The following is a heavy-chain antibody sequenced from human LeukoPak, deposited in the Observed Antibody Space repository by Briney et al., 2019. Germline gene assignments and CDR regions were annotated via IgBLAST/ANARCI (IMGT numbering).Heavy chain of an antibody. CDR2: ISSSGSTI. Sequence: GGSLRLSCAASGFTFSSYEMNWVRQAPGKGLEWVSYISSSGSTIYYADSVKGRFTISRDNAKNSLYLQMNSLRAEYTAVYYCARKLPEGFDYWGQGTLVTVSS. J-gene: IGHJ4*02. V-gene: IGHV3-48*03. CDR1: GFTFSSYE. CDR3: ARKLPEGFDY. D-gene: IGHD3-10*01.